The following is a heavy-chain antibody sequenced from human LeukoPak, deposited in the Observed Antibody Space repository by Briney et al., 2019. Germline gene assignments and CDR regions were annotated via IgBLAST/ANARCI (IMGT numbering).Heavy chain of an antibody. CDR3: ARSVVGAMDT. D-gene: IGHD1-26*01. J-gene: IGHJ5*02. V-gene: IGHV3-30-3*01. CDR1: GFTFSSYA. Sequence: GGSLRLSCAASGFTFSSYAMHWVRQAPGKGLEWVAVISYDGSNKYYADSVKGRFTISRDNSKNTLYLQMNSLRAEDTAVYYCARSVVGAMDTRGQGTLVTVSS. CDR2: ISYDGSNK.